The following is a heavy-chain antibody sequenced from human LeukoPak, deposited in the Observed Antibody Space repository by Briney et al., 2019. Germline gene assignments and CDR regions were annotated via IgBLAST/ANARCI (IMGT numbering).Heavy chain of an antibody. CDR3: ARHSRDYPHNWFDP. CDR2: IYYSGSA. V-gene: IGHV4-59*08. Sequence: SETLSLTCSVSGGSISSYYWSWIRQPPGKGLDWIGDIYYSGSANYNPSLKSRVTISVDTSKNQFSLKLTSVTAADTAVYYCARHSRDYPHNWFDPWGQGTLVTVSS. J-gene: IGHJ5*02. CDR1: GGSISSYY. D-gene: IGHD4-17*01.